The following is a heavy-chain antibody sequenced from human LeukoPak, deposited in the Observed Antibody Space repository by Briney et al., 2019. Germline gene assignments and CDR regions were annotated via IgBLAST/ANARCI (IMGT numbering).Heavy chain of an antibody. J-gene: IGHJ6*02. CDR1: GFTFSSYW. CDR2: IKQDGSEK. Sequence: PGGSLRLSCAASGFTFSSYWMSWVRQAPGKGLEWVANIKQDGSEKYYVDSVKGRFTISRDNAKNSLYLQMNSLRAEDTAVYYCARELNTAMATWYYYYYGMDVWGQGTTVTVSS. CDR3: ARELNTAMATWYYYYYGMDV. V-gene: IGHV3-7*01. D-gene: IGHD5-18*01.